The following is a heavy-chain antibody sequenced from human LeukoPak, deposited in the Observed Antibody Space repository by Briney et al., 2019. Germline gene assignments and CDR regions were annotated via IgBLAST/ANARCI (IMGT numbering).Heavy chain of an antibody. Sequence: GGSLRLSCAASGFTLSSYEINWVRQAPGKGLEWGSYINIGGNVIYYADSVKGRFTISRDNAQNSLYLQMNSLRADDTAVYYCVRDPSFNSWVYDAFDIWGQGTMVTVSS. CDR1: GFTLSSYE. CDR2: INIGGNVI. J-gene: IGHJ3*02. V-gene: IGHV3-48*03. CDR3: VRDPSFNSWVYDAFDI. D-gene: IGHD2-8*01.